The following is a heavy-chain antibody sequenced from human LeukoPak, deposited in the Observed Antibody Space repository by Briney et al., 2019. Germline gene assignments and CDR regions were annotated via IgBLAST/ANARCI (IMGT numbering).Heavy chain of an antibody. Sequence: ASVNVSCKASGYTLTRYVLNWVRQAPGQGLEWMGWISAYNGNTNYAQKFHGRVTMTRDTHTNTVYMELSSLRAEDTAVYYCARSSGRSPSREYMDVWGKGTTVTVSS. CDR1: GYTLTRYV. CDR2: ISAYNGNT. V-gene: IGHV1-18*01. D-gene: IGHD1-26*01. J-gene: IGHJ6*03. CDR3: ARSSGRSPSREYMDV.